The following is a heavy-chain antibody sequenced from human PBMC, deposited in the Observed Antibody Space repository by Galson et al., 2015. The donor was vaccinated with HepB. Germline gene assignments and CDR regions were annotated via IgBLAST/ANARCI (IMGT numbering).Heavy chain of an antibody. J-gene: IGHJ4*02. V-gene: IGHV1-3*01. CDR1: GYTFTSYA. D-gene: IGHD3-22*01. CDR3: ARSLRNYDSSGYYYHLGYFDY. Sequence: SVKVSCKASGYTFTSYAMHWVRQAPGQRLEWMGWINAGNGDTKYSQKFQGRVTITRDTSASTAYMELSSLRSEDTAVYYCARSLRNYDSSGYYYHLGYFDYWGQGTLVTVSS. CDR2: INAGNGDT.